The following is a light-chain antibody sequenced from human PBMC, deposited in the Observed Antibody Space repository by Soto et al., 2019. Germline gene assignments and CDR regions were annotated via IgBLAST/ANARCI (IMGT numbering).Light chain of an antibody. V-gene: IGLV2-8*01. J-gene: IGLJ1*01. CDR2: EVV. CDR3: KSYAGSNTYV. CDR1: NNGIGVYDF. Sequence: QSALTQPPSASGSPGQSVTISCTGTNNGIGVYDFVSWYQHHPGKAPRLIMYEVVQRPSGVPDRFSGSKSGNTASLTVSGLQAADEADYFCKSYAGSNTYVFGSGTKLTVL.